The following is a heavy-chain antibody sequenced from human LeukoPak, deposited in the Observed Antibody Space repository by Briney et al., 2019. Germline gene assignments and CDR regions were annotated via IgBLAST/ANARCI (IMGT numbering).Heavy chain of an antibody. CDR3: ARGIYSYSTPFDY. J-gene: IGHJ4*02. Sequence: ASVKVSCKASGYTFTGYYMHWVRQAPGQGLEWMGWINPNSGGTNYAQKFQGRVTMTRDTSISTAYMELSRLRSDDTAVYYCARGIYSYSTPFDYWGQGTLVTVSS. D-gene: IGHD2/OR15-2a*01. CDR2: INPNSGGT. V-gene: IGHV1-2*02. CDR1: GYTFTGYY.